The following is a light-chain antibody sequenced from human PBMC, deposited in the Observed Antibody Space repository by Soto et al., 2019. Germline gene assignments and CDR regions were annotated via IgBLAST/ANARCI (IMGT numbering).Light chain of an antibody. CDR1: SSNIGNNL. J-gene: IGLJ1*01. CDR3: GSWDSSLTYV. V-gene: IGLV1-51*01. Sequence: QSVLTQPPSVSAAPGPKVTISGSGSSSNIGNNLVTWYQQLPGTAPKLLIYDNNKRPSGIPDRFSGSQSGTSATLGITGLQTGDEAVYYCGSWDSSLTYVFGTGTQLTVL. CDR2: DNN.